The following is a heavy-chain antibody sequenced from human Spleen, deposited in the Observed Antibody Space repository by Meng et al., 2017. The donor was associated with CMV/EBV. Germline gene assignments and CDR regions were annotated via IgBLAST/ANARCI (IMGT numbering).Heavy chain of an antibody. J-gene: IGHJ4*02. CDR1: GFTFSSYA. CDR2: IYSGGSNT. V-gene: IGHV3-23*03. CDR3: AKQTTTVFFDY. D-gene: IGHD4-11*01. Sequence: SCAASGFTFSSYAMSWVRQAPGKGLEWVSVIYSGGSNTYYADSVKGRFTISRDNSKNTLYLQMNSLRAEDTAVYYCAKQTTTVFFDYWGQGTLVTVSS.